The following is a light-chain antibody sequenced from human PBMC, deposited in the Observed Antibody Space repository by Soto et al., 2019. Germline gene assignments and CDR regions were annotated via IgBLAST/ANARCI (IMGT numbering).Light chain of an antibody. CDR1: SSNIGSNT. J-gene: IGLJ3*02. Sequence: QSVLTQPPSASGTPGQRVTISCSGSSSNIGSNTVNWYQQLPRTAPKLLIYSNNQRPSGVPDRFSCSKSGTSASLAISGLQYEDEADYYCASWDDSLNGWVFGGGTKLTVL. CDR3: ASWDDSLNGWV. V-gene: IGLV1-44*01. CDR2: SNN.